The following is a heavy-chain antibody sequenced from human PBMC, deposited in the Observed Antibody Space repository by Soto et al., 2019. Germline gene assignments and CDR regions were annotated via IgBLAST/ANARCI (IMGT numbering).Heavy chain of an antibody. J-gene: IGHJ5*02. Sequence: SETQSLTCTVSGGSISSSSYYWGWIRQPPGKGLEWMRSIYYSGSTYYNPSLKSRVTISVDTSKNQFSLKLSSVTAADTAVYYCATIIAVAGSNWFDPWGQGTLVTVSS. V-gene: IGHV4-39*01. CDR1: GGSISSSSYY. CDR2: IYYSGST. CDR3: ATIIAVAGSNWFDP. D-gene: IGHD6-19*01.